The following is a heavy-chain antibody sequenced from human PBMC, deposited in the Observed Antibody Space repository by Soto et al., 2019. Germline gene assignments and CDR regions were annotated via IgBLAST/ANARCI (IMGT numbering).Heavy chain of an antibody. D-gene: IGHD3-10*01. CDR2: IYYSGST. Sequence: TSETLSLTCTVSGGSISSSSYYWGWIRQPPGKGLEWIGSIYYSGSTYYNPSLKSRVTISVDTSKNQFSLRLSSVTAADTAVYYCARQRGYYGSGSYSTDFDYWGQGTLVTVS. J-gene: IGHJ4*02. V-gene: IGHV4-39*01. CDR1: GGSISSSSYY. CDR3: ARQRGYYGSGSYSTDFDY.